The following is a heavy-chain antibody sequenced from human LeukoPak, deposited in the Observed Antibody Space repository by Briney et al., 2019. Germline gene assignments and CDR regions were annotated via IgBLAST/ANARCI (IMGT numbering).Heavy chain of an antibody. CDR1: GFTFGDYA. CDR2: IRSKAYGGTT. D-gene: IGHD3-10*01. J-gene: IGHJ4*02. Sequence: PGRSLRLSCTASGFTFGDYAMSWVRQAPGKGLEWVGFIRSKAYGGTTEYAASVKGRFTISRDDSKGIAYLQMNSLKTEDTAVYYCTRVQYYYGSGSYYFDYWGQGTLVTVSS. V-gene: IGHV3-49*04. CDR3: TRVQYYYGSGSYYFDY.